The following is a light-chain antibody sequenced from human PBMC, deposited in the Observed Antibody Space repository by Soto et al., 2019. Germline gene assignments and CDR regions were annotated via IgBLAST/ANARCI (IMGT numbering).Light chain of an antibody. J-gene: IGKJ2*01. CDR2: KVS. V-gene: IGKV2-24*01. CDR1: QSLLHRDGRTY. Sequence: DIVMTQTPLSSRVTLGQPASISCRSSQSLLHRDGRTYLSWLQQRPGQPPRLLSYKVSNRLSGVPDRFSGSGAGTDFTLKISRVEADDVGVYYCMQATQFPPYTFGQGTKLEIE. CDR3: MQATQFPPYT.